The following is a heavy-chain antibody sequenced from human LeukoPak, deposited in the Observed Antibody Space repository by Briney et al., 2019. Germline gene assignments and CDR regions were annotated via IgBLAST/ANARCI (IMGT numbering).Heavy chain of an antibody. Sequence: GGSLRLSCAASGFTFSSYWMHWVRQAPGKGLEWVARLVYDERNDYANSVKGRFTISRDNSKNMLYLQMDNLRVDDTAMYYCARDLSAAYDFWGQGILVTVSS. D-gene: IGHD2-21*01. CDR3: ARDLSAAYDF. CDR1: GFTFSSYW. CDR2: LVYDERN. V-gene: IGHV3-33*08. J-gene: IGHJ4*02.